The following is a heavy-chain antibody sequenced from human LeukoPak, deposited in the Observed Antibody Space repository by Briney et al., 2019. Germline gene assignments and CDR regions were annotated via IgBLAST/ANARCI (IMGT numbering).Heavy chain of an antibody. Sequence: GGSLRLSCAASGFTFSSYGMHWVRQAPGKGLEWVSSINSSSSYIYYADSVKGRFTISRDNAKNSLYLQMNSLRAEDTAVYYCARVILYCTNGVCYWGGYDYWGQGTLVTVSS. CDR2: INSSSSYI. CDR1: GFTFSSYG. V-gene: IGHV3-21*01. J-gene: IGHJ4*02. D-gene: IGHD2-8*01. CDR3: ARVILYCTNGVCYWGGYDY.